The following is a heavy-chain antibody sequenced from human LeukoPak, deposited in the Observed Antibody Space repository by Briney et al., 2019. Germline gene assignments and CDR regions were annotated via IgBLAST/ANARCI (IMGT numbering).Heavy chain of an antibody. CDR2: IYYSGST. J-gene: IGHJ4*02. CDR1: GGSFSGYY. D-gene: IGHD6-19*01. V-gene: IGHV4-31*11. Sequence: SETLSLTCAVYGGSFSGYYWSWIRQHPGKGLEWIGYIYYSGSTYYNPSLKSRVTISVDTSKNQFSLKLSSVTAADTAVYYCARAPSSGWYGYDYWGQGTLVTVSS. CDR3: ARAPSSGWYGYDY.